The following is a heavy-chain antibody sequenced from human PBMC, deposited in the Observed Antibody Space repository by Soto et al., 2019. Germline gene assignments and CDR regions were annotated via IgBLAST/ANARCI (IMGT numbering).Heavy chain of an antibody. CDR3: VSQRTSVLTQAYFDY. Sequence: SETLSLTCTVSGDSLGNYYWFWIRQPVGKGLEWIGRVSSSGNTNANPTLNSRATMSIDTSKNQFSLNLNSVTASDTAVYFCVSQRTSVLTQAYFDYWGPGALVTVSS. J-gene: IGHJ4*02. CDR1: GDSLGNYY. CDR2: VSSSGNT. V-gene: IGHV4-4*07. D-gene: IGHD2-8*01.